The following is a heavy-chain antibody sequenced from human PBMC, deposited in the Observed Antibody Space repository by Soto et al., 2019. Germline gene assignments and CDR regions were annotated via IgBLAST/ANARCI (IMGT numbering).Heavy chain of an antibody. D-gene: IGHD3-22*01. CDR1: GYSFRTYI. J-gene: IGHJ5*02. CDR3: AKSPDSSGSP. V-gene: IGHV1-3*01. Sequence: ASVKVSCKTSGYSFRTYILYWVRQAPGQRLEWMGWINVGKGNTKYSEKFQDRVTITRDTSASTAHMELNSLRTEDTALYYCAKSPDSSGSPWGQGTLVTVSS. CDR2: INVGKGNT.